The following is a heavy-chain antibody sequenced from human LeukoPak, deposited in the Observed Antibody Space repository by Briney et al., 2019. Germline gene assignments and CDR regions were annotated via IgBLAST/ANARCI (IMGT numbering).Heavy chain of an antibody. D-gene: IGHD6-13*01. J-gene: IGHJ6*04. Sequence: ASVKVSCKASGYTFTSYDINWVRQATGQGLEWMGWMNPNSGNTGYAQKFQGRATMTRNTSISTAYMELSSLRSEDTAVYYCATVSSWYGNNSGRAVGGKGPTVTVS. CDR3: ATVSSWYGNNSGRAV. CDR1: GYTFTSYD. V-gene: IGHV1-8*01. CDR2: MNPNSGNT.